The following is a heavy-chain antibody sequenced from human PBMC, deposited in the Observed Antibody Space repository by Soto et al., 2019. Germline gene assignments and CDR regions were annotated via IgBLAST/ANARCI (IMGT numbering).Heavy chain of an antibody. CDR1: GFTFSTYS. CDR2: ISTSSHSI. CDR3: ARDLAWSFDY. Sequence: EVQLVESGGGLVQPGGSLRLSCAASGFTFSTYSMNWFRQAPGKGLEWVSYISTSSHSIYYADSVKGRFTISRDNAKNSLYLQMHSLRGEDTAGYYCARDLAWSFDYWGQGTLVTVSS. D-gene: IGHD2-15*01. J-gene: IGHJ4*02. V-gene: IGHV3-48*01.